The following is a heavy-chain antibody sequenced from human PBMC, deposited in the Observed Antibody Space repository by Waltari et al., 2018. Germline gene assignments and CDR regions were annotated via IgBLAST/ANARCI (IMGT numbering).Heavy chain of an antibody. CDR1: GFTFSDHY. Sequence: EVQLVASGGDLVQPGGSLRLSCAGSGFTFSDHYIDWVRQAPGKGLDWLGLTRNKENIYGTVYAASVKGRFTISRDDSKNLAYLQMNSLGIDDTAIYYCVRSYTASPMDVWGQGTTVTVSS. J-gene: IGHJ6*02. D-gene: IGHD2-2*02. CDR2: TRNKENIYGT. CDR3: VRSYTASPMDV. V-gene: IGHV3-72*01.